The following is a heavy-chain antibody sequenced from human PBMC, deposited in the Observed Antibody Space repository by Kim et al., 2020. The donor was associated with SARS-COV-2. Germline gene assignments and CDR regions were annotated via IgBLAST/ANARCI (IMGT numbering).Heavy chain of an antibody. CDR2: ISGYNGNT. CDR1: GYTFTNYG. Sequence: ASVKVSCKASGYTFTNYGLSWVRQAPGQGLEWVGWISGYNGNTKYAQKLQGRVTVTTDTSTSTAYMELRSLRPDDTAVYYCARGSNYDFWSGHYSDVWGQGTTVTVSS. V-gene: IGHV1-18*01. CDR3: ARGSNYDFWSGHYSDV. J-gene: IGHJ6*02. D-gene: IGHD3-3*01.